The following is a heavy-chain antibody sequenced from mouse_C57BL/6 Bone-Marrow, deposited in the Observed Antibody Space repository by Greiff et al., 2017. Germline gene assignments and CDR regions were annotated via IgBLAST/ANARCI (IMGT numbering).Heavy chain of an antibody. D-gene: IGHD2-4*01. V-gene: IGHV14-4*01. CDR1: GFNIKDDY. Sequence: EVQLQQSGAELVRPGASVKLSCTASGFNIKDDYMHWVKQRPEQGLEWIGWIDPENGDTKYASKFQGKATITADTSSNTAYLQLSSLTSEDTAVYYCTTGDYDGFAYWGQGTLVTVSA. CDR3: TTGDYDGFAY. CDR2: IDPENGDT. J-gene: IGHJ3*01.